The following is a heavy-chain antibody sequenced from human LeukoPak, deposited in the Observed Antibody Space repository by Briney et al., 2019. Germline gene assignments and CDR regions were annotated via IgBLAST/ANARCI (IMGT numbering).Heavy chain of an antibody. Sequence: PGGSLRLSCAASGFTFSNYALHWVRQAPGKGLEWVAVISYEGGSKYYADSVKGRFTISRDNSKKTLYLQMNSLRAEDTAVYYCARDERQYSGYDSLDYWGQGTLVSVSS. D-gene: IGHD5-12*01. CDR2: ISYEGGSK. CDR3: ARDERQYSGYDSLDY. V-gene: IGHV3-30-3*01. J-gene: IGHJ4*02. CDR1: GFTFSNYA.